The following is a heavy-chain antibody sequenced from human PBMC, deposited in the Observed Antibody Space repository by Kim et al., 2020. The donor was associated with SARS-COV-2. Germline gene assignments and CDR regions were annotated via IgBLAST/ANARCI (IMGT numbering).Heavy chain of an antibody. CDR3: ARDRSGYTRHYYGMDV. V-gene: IGHV3-21*01. J-gene: IGHJ6*02. Sequence: SVKGRFTISRDNAKNSLYLQMNSLRAEDTAVYYCARDRSGYTRHYYGMDVWGQGTTVTVSS. D-gene: IGHD3-3*01.